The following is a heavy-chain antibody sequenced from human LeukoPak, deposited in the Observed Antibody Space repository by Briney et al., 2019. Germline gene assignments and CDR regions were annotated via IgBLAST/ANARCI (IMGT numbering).Heavy chain of an antibody. CDR3: ARGPASGSNFAWFEP. Sequence: NPSETLSLTCAVYGGSLSNYYWSWIRQPPGKGLEWIGEINHGGSTKYNPSLKSRVTISVDMSKNQFSLELSSVTAAETAVYYCARGPASGSNFAWFEPWGQGTLVTVSS. D-gene: IGHD3-10*01. CDR1: GGSLSNYY. J-gene: IGHJ5*02. V-gene: IGHV4-34*01. CDR2: INHGGST.